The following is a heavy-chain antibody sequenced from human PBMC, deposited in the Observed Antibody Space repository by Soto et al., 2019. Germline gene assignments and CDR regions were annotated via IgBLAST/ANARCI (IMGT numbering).Heavy chain of an antibody. J-gene: IGHJ5*02. CDR3: ARVIWSGHLTSDL. CDR2: ISSSSSTI. Sequence: EVQVVESGGGLVQPGGSLRLSCAASGFTFSSNSMNWVRQAPGKGLEWISYISSSSSTIYADSVKGRFTISRDNAKNSLYLQMNSLRDEDTAVYYWARVIWSGHLTSDLWGQGTLGTVYS. CDR1: GFTFSSNS. D-gene: IGHD3-3*01. V-gene: IGHV3-48*02.